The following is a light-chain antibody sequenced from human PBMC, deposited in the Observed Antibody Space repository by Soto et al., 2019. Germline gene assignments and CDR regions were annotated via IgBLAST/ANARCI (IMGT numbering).Light chain of an antibody. CDR1: QSVSTY. CDR3: QHTYRTPWT. CDR2: GSS. V-gene: IGKV1-39*01. Sequence: DIQMTQKPSSLYASEGDRFTITCRAGQSVSTYLNWYQQKPDKAPKLLIYGSSRLQTGVPSRFSGSGSGTDFTLTISSVQPEDFATYFCQHTYRTPWTFGQGSKVDI. J-gene: IGKJ1*01.